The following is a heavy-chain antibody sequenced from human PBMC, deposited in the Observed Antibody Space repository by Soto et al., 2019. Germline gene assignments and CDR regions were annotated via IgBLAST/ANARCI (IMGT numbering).Heavy chain of an antibody. CDR3: ARDVPFGP. V-gene: IGHV3-30-3*01. Sequence: QVQLVESGGGVVQPGGSLRVSCAASGFTFSGYAMHWVRQAPGKGLEWVAFISYDGSLKYYADSVKGRFTTSRDNSQNTLYLQMNSLRPEDTAVYYCARDVPFGPWGQGALVTVSS. CDR2: ISYDGSLK. D-gene: IGHD3-3*01. J-gene: IGHJ5*02. CDR1: GFTFSGYA.